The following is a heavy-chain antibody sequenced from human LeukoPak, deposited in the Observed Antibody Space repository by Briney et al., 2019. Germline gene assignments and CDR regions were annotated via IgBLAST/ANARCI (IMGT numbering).Heavy chain of an antibody. J-gene: IGHJ4*02. CDR1: GFTFSSYG. CDR3: AKETTYYYGSGSYLNY. CDR2: ISGSGGST. V-gene: IGHV3-23*01. D-gene: IGHD3-10*01. Sequence: GGSLRLSCAASGFTFSSYGMHWVRQAPGKGLEWVSAISGSGGSTYYADSVKGRFTISRDNSKNTLYLQMNSLRAEDTAVYYCAKETTYYYGSGSYLNYWGQGTLVTVSS.